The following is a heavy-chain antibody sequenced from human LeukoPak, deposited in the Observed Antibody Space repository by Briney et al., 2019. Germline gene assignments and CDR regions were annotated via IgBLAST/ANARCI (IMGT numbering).Heavy chain of an antibody. CDR3: ARGPLIAAAPHYNWFDP. V-gene: IGHV6-1*01. CDR1: GDSVSSNSAA. CDR2: TYYRSKWYN. J-gene: IGHJ5*02. D-gene: IGHD6-13*01. Sequence: SQTLSLTYAISGDSVSSNSAAWNWIRQSPSRGLEWLGRTYYRSKWYNDYAVSVKSRITINPDTSKNQFSLQLNSVTPEDTAVYYCARGPLIAAAPHYNWFDPWGQGTLVTVSS.